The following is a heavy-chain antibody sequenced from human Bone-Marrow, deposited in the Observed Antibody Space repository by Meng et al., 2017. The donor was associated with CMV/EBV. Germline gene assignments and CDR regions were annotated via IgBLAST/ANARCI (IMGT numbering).Heavy chain of an antibody. CDR3: ATSGSDGARNYVGY. CDR2: IRHDGTNK. CDR1: GFTFDNYG. Sequence: GGFLRFTCTASGFTFDNYGMHWVRQTPGKGLEWVAFIRHDGTNKYYGDSVKGRFTISRDNTKNSVYLQMSRLRAEDTAGYYCATSGSDGARNYVGYWGQGTLVTVSS. J-gene: IGHJ4*02. V-gene: IGHV3-30*02. D-gene: IGHD3-16*01.